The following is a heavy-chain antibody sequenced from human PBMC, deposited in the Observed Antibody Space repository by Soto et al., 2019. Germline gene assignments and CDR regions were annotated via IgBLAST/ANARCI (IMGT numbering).Heavy chain of an antibody. CDR2: ISGSGGST. J-gene: IGHJ4*02. D-gene: IGHD5-12*01. CDR1: GFTFSSYA. Sequence: EVQLLESGGGLVQPGGSLRLSCAASGFTFSSYAMSWVRQAPGKGLEWVSAISGSGGSTYYADSVKGRFTISRDNSKNTLYLQMNSLRAEDTAVYYCAKVQGRDGYNRPGQRSYYFDYWGQGTLVTVSS. V-gene: IGHV3-23*01. CDR3: AKVQGRDGYNRPGQRSYYFDY.